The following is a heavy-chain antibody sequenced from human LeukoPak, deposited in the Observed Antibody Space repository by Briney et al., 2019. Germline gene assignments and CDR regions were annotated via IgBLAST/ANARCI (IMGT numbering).Heavy chain of an antibody. D-gene: IGHD1-26*01. CDR2: IGSSGSTI. CDR1: GFTFSSYG. Sequence: PGGSLRLSCAASGFTFSSYGMHWVRQTPGKGLEWVSCIGSSGSTIYYADSVKGRFTISRDNAKNSLYLQMNSLRVEDTAVYYCARVSGDGESSYRALDIWGQGTMVTVSS. CDR3: ARVSGDGESSYRALDI. J-gene: IGHJ3*02. V-gene: IGHV3-48*04.